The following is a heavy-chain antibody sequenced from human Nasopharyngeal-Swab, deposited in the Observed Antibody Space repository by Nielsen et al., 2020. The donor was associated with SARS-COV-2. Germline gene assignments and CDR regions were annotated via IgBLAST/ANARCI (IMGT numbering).Heavy chain of an antibody. J-gene: IGHJ6*02. V-gene: IGHV3-23*01. CDR2: ISGSGGST. CDR1: GFTFSSYA. Sequence: GASLKISWAASGFTFSSYAMSWVRQAPGKGLEWVSAISGSGGSTYYADSVKGRFTISRDNSKNTLYLQMNSLRAEDTAVYYCAKDVRGSGSLGCMDVWGQGTTVTVSS. CDR3: AKDVRGSGSLGCMDV. D-gene: IGHD3-10*01.